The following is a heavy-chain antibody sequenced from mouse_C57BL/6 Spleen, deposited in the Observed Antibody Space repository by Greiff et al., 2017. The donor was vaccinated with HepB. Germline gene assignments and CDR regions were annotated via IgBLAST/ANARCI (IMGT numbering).Heavy chain of an antibody. CDR3: ARAGYGSGFDY. Sequence: DVQLQESGPGLVKPSQSLSLTCSVTGYSITSGYYWNWIRQFPGNKLEWMGYISYDGSNNYNPSLKNRISITRDTSKNQFFLKLNSVTTEDTATYYCARAGYGSGFDYWGQGTTLTVSS. V-gene: IGHV3-6*01. J-gene: IGHJ2*01. D-gene: IGHD1-1*01. CDR2: ISYDGSN. CDR1: GYSITSGYY.